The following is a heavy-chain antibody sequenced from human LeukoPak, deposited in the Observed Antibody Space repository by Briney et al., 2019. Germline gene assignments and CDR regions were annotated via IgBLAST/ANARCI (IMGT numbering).Heavy chain of an antibody. CDR3: AKGTQPYIAVADDY. J-gene: IGHJ4*02. V-gene: IGHV3-9*01. CDR2: ISWNSGSI. Sequence: GGSLRLSCAASGFTVSSNYMSWVRQAPGKGLEWVSGISWNSGSIGYADSVKGRFTISRDNAKNSLYLQMNSLRAEDTALYYCAKGTQPYIAVADDYWGQGTLVTVSS. D-gene: IGHD6-19*01. CDR1: GFTVSSNY.